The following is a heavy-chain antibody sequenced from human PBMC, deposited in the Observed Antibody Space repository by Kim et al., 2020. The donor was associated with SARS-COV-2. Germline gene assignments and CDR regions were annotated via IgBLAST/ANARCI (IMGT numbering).Heavy chain of an antibody. CDR2: ISAYNGNT. J-gene: IGHJ4*02. D-gene: IGHD5-18*01. Sequence: ASVKVSCKASGYTFTSYGISWVRQAPGQGLEWMGWISAYNGNTNYAQKLQGRVTMTTDTSTSTAYMELRSLRSDDTAVYYCARRGYSYDPQDGYFDYWGQGTLVTVSS. CDR1: GYTFTSYG. V-gene: IGHV1-18*01. CDR3: ARRGYSYDPQDGYFDY.